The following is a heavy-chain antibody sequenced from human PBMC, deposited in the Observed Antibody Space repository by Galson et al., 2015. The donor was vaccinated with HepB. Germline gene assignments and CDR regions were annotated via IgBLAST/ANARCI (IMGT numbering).Heavy chain of an antibody. J-gene: IGHJ4*02. V-gene: IGHV3-30*04. Sequence: SLRLSCAASGFTFSSYAMHWVRQAPGKGLEWVAVISYDGSNKYYADSVKGRFTISRDNSKNTLYLQMNSLRAEDTAVYYCARVGQWLVRQYYFDYWGQGTLVTVSS. D-gene: IGHD6-19*01. CDR3: ARVGQWLVRQYYFDY. CDR2: ISYDGSNK. CDR1: GFTFSSYA.